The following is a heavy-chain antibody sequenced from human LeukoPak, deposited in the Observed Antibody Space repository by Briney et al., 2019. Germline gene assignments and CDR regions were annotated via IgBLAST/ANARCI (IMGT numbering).Heavy chain of an antibody. CDR1: GFTFDDYG. CDR2: INWNGGST. D-gene: IGHD1-26*01. CDR3: ARHSSSDTDYYYYYYMDV. Sequence: SGGSLRLSCAASGFTFDDYGMSWVRQAPGKGLEWVSGINWNGGSTGYADSVKGRFTISRDNAKNSLYLQMNSLRAEDTALYHWARHSSSDTDYYYYYYMDVWGKGTTVTVSS. J-gene: IGHJ6*03. V-gene: IGHV3-20*01.